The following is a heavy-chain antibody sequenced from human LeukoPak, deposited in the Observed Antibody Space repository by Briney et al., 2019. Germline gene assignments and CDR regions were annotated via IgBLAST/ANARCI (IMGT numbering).Heavy chain of an antibody. CDR1: GFAVSNNY. D-gene: IGHD2-15*01. CDR3: ARGYCSGRSCYMWYSDY. CDR2: IYKDGST. Sequence: GGFLRLSCAASGFAVSNNYMTWVRQAPGKGLEWVSVIYKDGSTYYADSVKGRFTISRDNSKNTVYLQMNSLRAEDTAVYYCARGYCSGRSCYMWYSDYWGQGTLVTVSS. V-gene: IGHV3-53*01. J-gene: IGHJ4*02.